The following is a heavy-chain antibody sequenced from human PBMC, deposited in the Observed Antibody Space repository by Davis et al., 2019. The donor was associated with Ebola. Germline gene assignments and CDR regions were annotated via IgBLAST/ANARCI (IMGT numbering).Heavy chain of an antibody. CDR3: AKELTSYYGSGDFFDY. V-gene: IGHV3-23*01. D-gene: IGHD3-10*01. CDR2: ISASGGAT. J-gene: IGHJ4*02. Sequence: PGESLRLSCAASGFLFSSYAMRWVRQAPGRGLEWVSSISASGGATFYADSVKGRIVMSRDNSHDTLYLRMNNLRAEDTAIYYCAKELTSYYGSGDFFDYWGQGILVTVSS. CDR1: GFLFSSYA.